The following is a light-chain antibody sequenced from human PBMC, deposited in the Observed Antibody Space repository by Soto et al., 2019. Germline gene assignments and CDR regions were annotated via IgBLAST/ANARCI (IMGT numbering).Light chain of an antibody. CDR1: KLGEKF. V-gene: IGLV3-1*01. Sequence: SYELTQPPSVSVSPGQTARITCSGDKLGEKFACWYQQKPGQSPVVVIYEDKKRPSAIPERFSGSNSGNTATLTISGTEAVDEADYYCQTWDNSTVVFGGGTKVTVL. J-gene: IGLJ2*01. CDR3: QTWDNSTVV. CDR2: EDK.